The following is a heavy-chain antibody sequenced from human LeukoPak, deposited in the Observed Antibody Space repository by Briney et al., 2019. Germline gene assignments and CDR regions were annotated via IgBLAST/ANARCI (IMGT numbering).Heavy chain of an antibody. Sequence: ASVKVSCKASGYTFTSYDINWVRQATGQGLEWMGWMNPNSGNTGYAQKFQGRVTMTRNTSISTAYMELSSLRSEDTAVYYCSRWRASGSYNREDYWGQGTLVTVSS. CDR3: SRWRASGSYNREDY. CDR2: MNPNSGNT. CDR1: GYTFTSYD. D-gene: IGHD1-26*01. V-gene: IGHV1-8*01. J-gene: IGHJ4*02.